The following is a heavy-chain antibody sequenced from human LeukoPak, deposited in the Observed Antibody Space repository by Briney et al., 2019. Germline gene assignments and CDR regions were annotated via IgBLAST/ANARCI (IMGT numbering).Heavy chain of an antibody. CDR3: TRDLAAFNYCGGHCSGDY. Sequence: GGSLRLSCAASGFTFSSYEMNWVRQAPGKGLEWISYISSSGGTIYYADSVKGRFTVSRDNAKNSLYLQMSSLRAEDTAVYYCTRDLAAFNYCGGHCSGDYWGQGTLVTVSS. CDR2: ISSSGGTI. D-gene: IGHD2-21*02. J-gene: IGHJ4*02. V-gene: IGHV3-48*03. CDR1: GFTFSSYE.